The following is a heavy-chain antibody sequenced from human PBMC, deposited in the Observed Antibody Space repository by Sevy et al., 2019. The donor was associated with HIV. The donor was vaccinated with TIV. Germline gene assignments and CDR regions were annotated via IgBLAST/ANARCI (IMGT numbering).Heavy chain of an antibody. J-gene: IGHJ6*03. CDR2: MNPNSGNT. V-gene: IGHV1-8*01. Sequence: ASVKVSCKASGYTFTSYDINWVRQATGQGLEWMGWMNPNSGNTGYAQKFQGRVTMTRNTSISTAYMELSSLRSEDTAVYYSAGGRRSSSWDGVNYYYYMDVWGKGTTVTVSS. CDR1: GYTFTSYD. CDR3: AGGRRSSSWDGVNYYYYMDV. D-gene: IGHD6-13*01.